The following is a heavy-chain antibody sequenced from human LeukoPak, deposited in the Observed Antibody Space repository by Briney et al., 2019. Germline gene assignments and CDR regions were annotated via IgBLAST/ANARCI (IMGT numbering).Heavy chain of an antibody. V-gene: IGHV3-23*01. CDR2: ISGSGGST. D-gene: IGHD6-13*01. CDR1: GFTFSSYA. J-gene: IGHJ4*02. CDR3: AAFGIAAAGTTGY. Sequence: PGGSLRLSCAASGFTFSSYAMSWVRQAPGKGREWVSAISGSGGSTYYADSVKGRFTISRDNSKNTLYLQMNSLRAEDTAVYYCAAFGIAAAGTTGYWGQGTLVTVSS.